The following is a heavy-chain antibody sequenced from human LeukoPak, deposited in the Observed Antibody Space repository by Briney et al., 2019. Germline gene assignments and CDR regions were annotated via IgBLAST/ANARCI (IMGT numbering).Heavy chain of an antibody. CDR2: IKSKTDGGTT. CDR3: STGSPASGGLFDY. V-gene: IGHV3-15*01. D-gene: IGHD6-13*01. J-gene: IGHJ4*02. CDR1: GFTFSNVW. Sequence: GGSLRLSCAASGFTFSNVWMNWVRQAPGKGLEWVGCIKSKTDGGTTDYAAPVKGRFTISRDDSKNTLYLQLNSLRTGDTAVYYCSTGSPASGGLFDYWGQGTLVTVSS.